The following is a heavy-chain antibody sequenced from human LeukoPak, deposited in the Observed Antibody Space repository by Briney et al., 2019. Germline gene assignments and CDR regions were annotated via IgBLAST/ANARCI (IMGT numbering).Heavy chain of an antibody. CDR3: ARDHHDFWSGYPNY. J-gene: IGHJ4*02. CDR1: GFTFSNFW. Sequence: GGSLILSCAASGFTFSNFWMNWVRQAPGTGLVWVARSNSDGKITDYADSVRGRFTTSSDNTKNTVYLQMSSLRAEDTGVYYCARDHHDFWSGYPNYWGQGTLVIVSS. D-gene: IGHD3-3*01. V-gene: IGHV3-74*01. CDR2: SNSDGKIT.